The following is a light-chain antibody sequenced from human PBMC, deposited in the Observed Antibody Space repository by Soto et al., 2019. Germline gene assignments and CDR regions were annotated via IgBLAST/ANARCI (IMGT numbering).Light chain of an antibody. CDR3: SSYTSSIPVL. J-gene: IGLJ2*01. V-gene: IGLV2-14*03. CDR2: DVS. Sequence: QSVLTQPASVSGSPGQSITISRTGTSSDVGGYNYVSWYQHHPGKAPKLMISDVSNRPSGVSNRFSGSKSGNTASLTISGLQAEDEADYYCSSYTSSIPVLFGGGTKVTVL. CDR1: SSDVGGYNY.